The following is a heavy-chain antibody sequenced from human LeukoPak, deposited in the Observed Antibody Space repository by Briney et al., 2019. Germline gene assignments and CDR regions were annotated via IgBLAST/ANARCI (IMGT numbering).Heavy chain of an antibody. CDR1: GGSISSSSYY. J-gene: IGHJ4*02. D-gene: IGHD3-10*01. CDR2: IYYSGST. Sequence: SETLSLTCTVSGGSISSSSYYWGWIRQPTGKGLEWIGSIYYSGSTYYNPSLKSRVTISVDTSKNQFSLKLSSVTAADTAVYYCARLWEVRYYGSGSYFYWGQGTLVTVSS. CDR3: ARLWEVRYYGSGSYFY. V-gene: IGHV4-39*01.